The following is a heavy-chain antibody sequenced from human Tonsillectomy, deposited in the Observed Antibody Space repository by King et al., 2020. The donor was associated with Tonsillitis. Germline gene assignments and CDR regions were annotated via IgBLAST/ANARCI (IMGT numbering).Heavy chain of an antibody. D-gene: IGHD3-22*01. V-gene: IGHV3-23*04. CDR2: ISGSGGST. Sequence: VQLVESGGGLVQPGGSLRLSCAASGFTFSSYAMSWVRQAPGKGLEWVSGITGISGSGGSTYYADSVKGRFTISRDNSKDTLYLQMNSLRAEDTAVYYCAKALDYDSSGYYLYYFDYWGQGTLVTVSS. CDR1: GFTFSSYA. J-gene: IGHJ4*02. CDR3: AKALDYDSSGYYLYYFDY.